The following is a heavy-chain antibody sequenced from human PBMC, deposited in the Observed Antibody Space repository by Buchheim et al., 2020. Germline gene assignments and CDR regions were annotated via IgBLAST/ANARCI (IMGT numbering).Heavy chain of an antibody. CDR1: GDSISTNKW. J-gene: IGHJ5*02. CDR3: IHSGHYSLIA. V-gene: IGHV4-4*02. CDR2: IFSSGHT. Sequence: QVQLQESGPGLVKPSWTLSLTCTVSGDSISTNKWWSWVRQPPGKGLEWIGEIFSSGHTNFNPSLKSRVTMSLDKSKNQFSLKLSSVTAGDTAVYHCIHSGHYSLIAWGQGTL. D-gene: IGHD3-22*01.